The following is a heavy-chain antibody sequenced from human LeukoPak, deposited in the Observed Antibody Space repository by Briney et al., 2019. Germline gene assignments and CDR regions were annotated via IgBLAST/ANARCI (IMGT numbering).Heavy chain of an antibody. CDR2: ISSSGSTI. CDR1: GFTFSDYY. Sequence: GGSLRLSCAASGFTFSDYYMSWIRQAPGKGLEGVSYISSSGSTIYYADSVKGRFTISRDNAKNSLYLQMNSLRAEDTAVYYCAREGLAYCGGDCYSNAFDIWGQGTMVTVSS. D-gene: IGHD2-21*01. CDR3: AREGLAYCGGDCYSNAFDI. V-gene: IGHV3-11*01. J-gene: IGHJ3*02.